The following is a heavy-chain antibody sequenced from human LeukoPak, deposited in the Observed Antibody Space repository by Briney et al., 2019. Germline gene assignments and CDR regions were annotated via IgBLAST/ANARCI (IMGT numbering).Heavy chain of an antibody. D-gene: IGHD2-2*01. J-gene: IGHJ6*02. CDR3: ARVSFYCSSTSCSGAYGMDV. Sequence: SQTLSLTCAVSGGSISSGGYSWSWIRQPPGKGLEWIGYIYHSGSTYYNPSLKGRVTISVDRSKNQFSLKLSSVTAADTAVYYCARVSFYCSSTSCSGAYGMDVWGQGTTVTVSS. CDR2: IYHSGST. CDR1: GGSISSGGYS. V-gene: IGHV4-30-2*01.